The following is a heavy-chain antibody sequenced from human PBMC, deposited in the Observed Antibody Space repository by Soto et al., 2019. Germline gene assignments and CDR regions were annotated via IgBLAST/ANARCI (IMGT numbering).Heavy chain of an antibody. CDR2: ISGSGGST. D-gene: IGHD6-13*01. CDR1: GFTFSSYA. Sequence: EVQLLESGGGLVQPGGSLRLSCAASGFTFSSYAMSWVRQAPGKGLEWVSAISGSGGSTYYADSVKGRFTISRDNSKNTLYLQMNSLRAEDTAVYYCAKDKQQLAYYYYGMDVWGQGTTVTVSS. J-gene: IGHJ6*02. CDR3: AKDKQQLAYYYYGMDV. V-gene: IGHV3-23*01.